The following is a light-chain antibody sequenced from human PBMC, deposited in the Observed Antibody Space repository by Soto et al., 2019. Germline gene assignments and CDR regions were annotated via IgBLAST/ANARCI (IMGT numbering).Light chain of an antibody. Sequence: QSALTQAASVSVSPGQSITISCTGTSSDIGAYNFVSWYQQHPGKAPKLMLYDVNIRPSGVSNRFSGSKSGNTASLTISGLQAEDEADYYCTSWTTSTTMIFGGGTKLTVL. CDR2: DVN. CDR1: SSDIGAYNF. V-gene: IGLV2-14*03. J-gene: IGLJ2*01. CDR3: TSWTTSTTMI.